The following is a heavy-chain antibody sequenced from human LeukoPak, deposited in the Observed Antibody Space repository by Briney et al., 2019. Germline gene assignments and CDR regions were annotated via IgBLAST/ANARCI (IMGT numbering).Heavy chain of an antibody. CDR1: GFTFSSYA. D-gene: IGHD3-10*01. CDR2: ISGSGGST. V-gene: IGHV3-23*01. Sequence: GGSLRLPCAASGFTFSSYAMSWVRQAPGEGLEWVSAISGSGGSTYYADSVKGRFTISRDNSKNTLYLQMNSLRAEDTAVYYCAKDTYYYGSGSPGDYWGQGTLVTVSS. CDR3: AKDTYYYGSGSPGDY. J-gene: IGHJ4*02.